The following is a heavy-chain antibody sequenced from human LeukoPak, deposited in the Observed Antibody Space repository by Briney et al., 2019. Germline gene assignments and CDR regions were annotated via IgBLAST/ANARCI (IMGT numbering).Heavy chain of an antibody. CDR1: GGSISSYY. J-gene: IGHJ6*03. D-gene: IGHD6-13*01. Sequence: SETLSLTCTVSGGSISSYYWSWIRQPPGKGLEWIGSIYYSGSTYYNPSLKSRVTISVDTSKNQFSLKLSSVTAADTAVYYCARKRALYSSSWYGYYYYMDVWGKGTTVTVSS. CDR2: IYYSGST. CDR3: ARKRALYSSSWYGYYYYMDV. V-gene: IGHV4-59*12.